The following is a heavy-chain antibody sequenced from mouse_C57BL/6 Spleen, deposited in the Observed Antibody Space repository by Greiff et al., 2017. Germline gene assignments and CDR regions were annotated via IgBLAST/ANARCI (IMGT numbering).Heavy chain of an antibody. CDR2: IDPETGGT. CDR3: TRPNAMDY. CDR1: GYTFTDYE. V-gene: IGHV1-15*01. Sequence: QVQLQQSGAELVRPGASVTLSCKASGYTFTDYEMHWVKQTPVHGLEWIGAIDPETGGTAYNQKFKGKAILTADKSSSTAYMELRSLTSEDSDVYYCTRPNAMDYWGQGTSVTVSS. J-gene: IGHJ4*01.